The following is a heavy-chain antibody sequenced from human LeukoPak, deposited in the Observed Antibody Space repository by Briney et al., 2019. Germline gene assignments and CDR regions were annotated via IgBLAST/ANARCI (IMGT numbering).Heavy chain of an antibody. J-gene: IGHJ5*02. V-gene: IGHV3-23*01. Sequence: TGGSLRLSCAASGFTFSSYAMSWVRQAPGKGLEWVSAISGSGGSTYYADSVKGRFSISRDNSKNTLYLQLNSLRAEDTAVYYCARFHTSSWFDPWGAGTLVTVSS. CDR1: GFTFSSYA. CDR2: ISGSGGST. D-gene: IGHD6-13*01. CDR3: ARFHTSSWFDP.